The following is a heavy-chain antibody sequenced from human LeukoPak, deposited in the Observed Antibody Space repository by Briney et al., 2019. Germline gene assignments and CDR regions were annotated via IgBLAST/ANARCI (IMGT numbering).Heavy chain of an antibody. V-gene: IGHV3-30*18. CDR2: ISYDGSNK. CDR3: VKGGLLYSSSWRNFDY. Sequence: GGSLRLSCAASGFTFSSYGMHWVRQAPGKGLEWVAVISYDGSNKYYADSVKGRFTISRDNSKNTLYLQMNSLRAEDTAVYYCVKGGLLYSSSWRNFDYWGQGTLVTVSS. J-gene: IGHJ4*02. CDR1: GFTFSSYG. D-gene: IGHD6-13*01.